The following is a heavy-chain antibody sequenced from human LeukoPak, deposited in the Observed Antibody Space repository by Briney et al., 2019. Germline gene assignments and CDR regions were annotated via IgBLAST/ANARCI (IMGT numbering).Heavy chain of an antibody. V-gene: IGHV1-8*01. J-gene: IGHJ4*02. D-gene: IGHD3-22*01. CDR2: MDPNTGRT. Sequence: ASVKVSCKASRYTFTSYDINWVRVDAGQGLEWMGWMDPNTGRTGFAQKFQGRFTMTRDTSISTAYMELSSLRSEDTAVYYCARLSQTPDYYSNGGYYYLGYWGQGTPVTVSS. CDR1: RYTFTSYD. CDR3: ARLSQTPDYYSNGGYYYLGY.